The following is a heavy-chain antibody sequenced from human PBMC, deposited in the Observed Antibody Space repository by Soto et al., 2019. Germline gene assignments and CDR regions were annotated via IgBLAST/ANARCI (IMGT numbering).Heavy chain of an antibody. J-gene: IGHJ4*02. V-gene: IGHV1-69*04. CDR3: AIDLESGITAAGIDF. Sequence: SVKVSCKASGGTFSSYTISWVRQAPGQGLEWMGRIIPILGIANYAQKFQGRVTITADKSTSTAYMELSSLRSEDTAVYYCAIDLESGITAAGIDFWGQGTLVNGFS. D-gene: IGHD6-13*01. CDR2: IIPILGIA. CDR1: GGTFSSYT.